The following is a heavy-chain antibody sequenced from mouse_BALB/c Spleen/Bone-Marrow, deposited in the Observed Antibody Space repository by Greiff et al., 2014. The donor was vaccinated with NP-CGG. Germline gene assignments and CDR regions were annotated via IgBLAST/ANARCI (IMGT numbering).Heavy chain of an antibody. CDR2: IWRGGST. CDR3: AKGGITTVWYFDV. J-gene: IGHJ1*01. D-gene: IGHD1-1*01. V-gene: IGHV2-5*01. CDR1: GFSLTRNG. Sequence: VMLVESGPGLVQPSQSLSITCTVSGFSLTRNGVHWVRQSPGKGLGWLGVIWRGGSTDYNEAFMSRLSITKDNSKSQVFFKMNSLQGDDTAIYYCAKGGITTVWYFDVWGAGTTVTVSS.